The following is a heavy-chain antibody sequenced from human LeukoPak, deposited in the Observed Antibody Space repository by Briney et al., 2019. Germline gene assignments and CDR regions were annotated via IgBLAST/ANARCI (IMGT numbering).Heavy chain of an antibody. J-gene: IGHJ4*02. V-gene: IGHV3-74*01. D-gene: IGHD3-3*01. CDR1: GFTFSSYW. Sequence: PGGSLRLSCAASGFTFSSYWMHWVRQAPGKGLVWVSRINSDGSSTSYAGSVKGRFTISRDNAKNSLYLQMNSLRAEDTAVYYCARAQPLTIRSLDYWGQGTLVTVSS. CDR3: ARAQPLTIRSLDY. CDR2: INSDGSST.